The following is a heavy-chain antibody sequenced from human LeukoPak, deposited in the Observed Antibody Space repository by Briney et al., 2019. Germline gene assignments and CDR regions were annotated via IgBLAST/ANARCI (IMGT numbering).Heavy chain of an antibody. D-gene: IGHD3-10*01. CDR1: GGTFSSYA. CDR2: IIPIFGTA. J-gene: IGHJ4*02. V-gene: IGHV1-69*05. CDR3: ARVRASRELAVRGVRYYFDY. Sequence: SVKVSCKASGGTFSSYAISWVRQAPGQGLEWMGGIIPIFGTANYAQKFQGRVTITTDESTSTAYMELSSLRSEDTAVYYCARVRASRELAVRGVRYYFDYWGQGTLVTVSS.